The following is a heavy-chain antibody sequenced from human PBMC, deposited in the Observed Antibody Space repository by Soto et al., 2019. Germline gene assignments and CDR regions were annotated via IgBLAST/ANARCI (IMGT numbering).Heavy chain of an antibody. CDR2: ISGSGGST. D-gene: IGHD3-10*01. CDR3: AKPHVRSYYYYYMDV. Sequence: GGSLRLSCAASGFTFSSYAMSWVRQAPGKGLEWVSAISGSGGSTYYADSVKGRFTISRDNSKNTLYLQMNSLRAEDTAVYYCAKPHVRSYYYYYMDVWGKGTTVTVSS. CDR1: GFTFSSYA. J-gene: IGHJ6*03. V-gene: IGHV3-23*01.